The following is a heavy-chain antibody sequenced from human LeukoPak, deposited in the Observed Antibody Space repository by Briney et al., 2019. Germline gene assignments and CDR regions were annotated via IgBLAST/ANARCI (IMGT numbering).Heavy chain of an antibody. V-gene: IGHV3-7*01. D-gene: IGHD3-10*01. Sequence: PGGSLRLSCAASGFTFSSYWMSWVRQAPGKGLEWVANIKQDGSEKYYVDSVKGRFTISRDNAKNSLYLQMNSLRAEDTAVYYCARDMGFGELVFDHWGQGTLVTVSS. CDR3: ARDMGFGELVFDH. CDR1: GFTFSSYW. CDR2: IKQDGSEK. J-gene: IGHJ4*02.